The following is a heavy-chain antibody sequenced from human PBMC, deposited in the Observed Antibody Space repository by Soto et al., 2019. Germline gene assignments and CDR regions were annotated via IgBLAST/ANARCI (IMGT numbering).Heavy chain of an antibody. CDR2: INSDGSST. V-gene: IGHV3-74*01. Sequence: GGSLRLSCAASGFTFSSYWMHWVRQAPGKGLVWVSRINSDGSSTSYADSVKGRFTISRDNAKNTLYLQMNSLRAEDTAAYYCARADTIFGVVMSFDPWGQGTLVTVSS. D-gene: IGHD3-3*01. J-gene: IGHJ5*02. CDR3: ARADTIFGVVMSFDP. CDR1: GFTFSSYW.